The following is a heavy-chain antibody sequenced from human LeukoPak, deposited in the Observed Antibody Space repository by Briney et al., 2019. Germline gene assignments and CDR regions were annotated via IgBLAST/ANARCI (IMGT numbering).Heavy chain of an antibody. D-gene: IGHD3-16*02. V-gene: IGHV1-2*02. CDR1: GYIFTGYY. Sequence: ASVKVSCKASGYIFTGYYMHWVRQAPGQGLEWMGWINPNSGGADYAQNFQGRVTMTRDTSISTAYMTLNRLRSDDTAVYYCARGDYVWGSYRYWGQGTLVTVSS. CDR3: ARGDYVWGSYRY. CDR2: INPNSGGA. J-gene: IGHJ4*02.